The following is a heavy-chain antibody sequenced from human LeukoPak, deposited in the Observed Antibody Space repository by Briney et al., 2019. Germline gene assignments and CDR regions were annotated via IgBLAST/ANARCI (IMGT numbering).Heavy chain of an antibody. CDR2: ISCHGETI. J-gene: IGHJ4*02. CDR3: AKDPGVGDYFDH. Sequence: GGSLRLSCAASGFPFDDFTMHWVRHGPGKGLECVSGISCHGETISYGDSVKGRFSVSRNNNKNTLYLQMDSLKTEDTAVYFCAKDPGVGDYFDHWGQGTLVTVSS. V-gene: IGHV3-43*01. CDR1: GFPFDDFT. D-gene: IGHD3-10*01.